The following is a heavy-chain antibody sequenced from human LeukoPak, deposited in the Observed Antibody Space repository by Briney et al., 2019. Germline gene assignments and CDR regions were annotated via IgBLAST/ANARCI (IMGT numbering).Heavy chain of an antibody. J-gene: IGHJ4*02. CDR1: GGSISSYY. D-gene: IGHD1-26*01. Sequence: PSETLSLTYTVSGGSISSYYWSWIRQPPGKGLEWIGYIYTSGSTNYNPSLKSRVTISVDTSKNQFSLKLSSVTAADTAVYYCARAEKGVGAFDYWGQGTLVTVSS. CDR2: IYTSGST. CDR3: ARAEKGVGAFDY. V-gene: IGHV4-4*09.